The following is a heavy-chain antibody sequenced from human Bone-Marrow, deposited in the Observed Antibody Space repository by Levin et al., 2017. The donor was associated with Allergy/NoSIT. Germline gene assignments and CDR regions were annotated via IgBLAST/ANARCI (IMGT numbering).Heavy chain of an antibody. CDR3: SRTGIAMAGYYFDY. CDR1: GFTFGDYG. J-gene: IGHJ4*02. D-gene: IGHD6-19*01. CDR2: IRSKTYGGST. V-gene: IGHV3-49*03. Sequence: GGSLRLSCTASGFTFGDYGVNWFRQAPGKGLEWVTFIRSKTYGGSTEYAASVKGRFTISRDDSKSIAYLQMNSLTTEDTAVYYCSRTGIAMAGYYFDYWGQGTLVTVSS.